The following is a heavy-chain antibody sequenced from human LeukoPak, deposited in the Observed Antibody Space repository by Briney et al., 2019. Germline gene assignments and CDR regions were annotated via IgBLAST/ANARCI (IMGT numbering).Heavy chain of an antibody. CDR3: ARVSFGSTSSCYRYMDV. CDR1: GFTFSGYG. V-gene: IGHV3-69-1*01. J-gene: IGHJ6*03. D-gene: IGHD2-2*01. Sequence: GGSLRLSCGGSGFTFSGYGVNWVRQAPGKGLEWVSYITSGVNIYYADSVKGRFTISRDNAKNSTYLQMNSLRAEDTAVYYCARVSFGSTSSCYRYMDVWGKGTTVTVSS. CDR2: ITSGVNI.